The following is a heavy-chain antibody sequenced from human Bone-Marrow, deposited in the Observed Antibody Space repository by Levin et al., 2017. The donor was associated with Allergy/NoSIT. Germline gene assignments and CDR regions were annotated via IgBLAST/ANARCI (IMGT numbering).Heavy chain of an antibody. CDR3: AKDRGARNSGYDSGVPSLNY. CDR2: ISYDGSNK. D-gene: IGHD5-12*01. J-gene: IGHJ4*02. Sequence: PGGSLRLSCAASGFTFSSYGMHWVRQAPGKGLEWVTVISYDGSNKYYADSVKGRFTISRDNSKNTLYLQMNSLRAEDTAVYYCAKDRGARNSGYDSGVPSLNYWGQGTLVTVSS. CDR1: GFTFSSYG. V-gene: IGHV3-30*18.